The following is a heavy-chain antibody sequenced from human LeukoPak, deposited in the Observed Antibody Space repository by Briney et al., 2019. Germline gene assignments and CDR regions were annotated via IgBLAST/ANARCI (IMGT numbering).Heavy chain of an antibody. D-gene: IGHD3-22*01. V-gene: IGHV1-2*02. CDR3: ARATIADSSTYYIDY. Sequence: GASVKVSCKASVCTFSDYYMHWVRQAPGQGLEWMGWINPNSGGTNYAQKFQGRVTMTRDMSISTAYMEVSRLTSDDTAVYYCARATIADSSTYYIDYWGLGTLVIVSS. CDR1: VCTFSDYY. J-gene: IGHJ4*02. CDR2: INPNSGGT.